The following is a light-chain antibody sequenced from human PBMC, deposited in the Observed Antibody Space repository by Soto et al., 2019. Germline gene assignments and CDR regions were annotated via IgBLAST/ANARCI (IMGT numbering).Light chain of an antibody. CDR2: YDD. V-gene: IGLV1-36*01. J-gene: IGLJ3*02. CDR1: RSNIGDNA. CDR3: AAWDDSLNGWV. Sequence: QSVLTQPPSVSEAPRQRVTISCSGSRSNIGDNAVNWYQQLPGKAPKLLIYYDDLLPSGVSVRFSGSKSGTSASLAISGVQSEDEADYYCAAWDDSLNGWVFGGGTNLTVL.